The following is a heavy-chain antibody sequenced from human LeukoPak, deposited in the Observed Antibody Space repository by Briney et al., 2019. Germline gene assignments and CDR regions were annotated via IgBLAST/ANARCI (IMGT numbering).Heavy chain of an antibody. Sequence: SETLSLTCTVSGGYISSSSYYWGWIRQPPGKGLEWIGSIHYSGSTYYNPSLKSRVTISVDTSKNQFSLKLSSVTAADTAVYYCARHATLPLLDYWGRGTLVTVSS. CDR2: IHYSGST. CDR1: GGYISSSSYY. J-gene: IGHJ4*02. CDR3: ARHATLPLLDY. V-gene: IGHV4-39*01.